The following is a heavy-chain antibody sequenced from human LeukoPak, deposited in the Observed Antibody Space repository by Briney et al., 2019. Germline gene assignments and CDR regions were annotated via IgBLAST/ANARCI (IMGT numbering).Heavy chain of an antibody. D-gene: IGHD3-22*01. CDR3: ARSYYDSSDYYFTS. V-gene: IGHV4-59*08. J-gene: IGHJ4*02. Sequence: KPSETLSLTCAISGGSISSYYWSWIRQPPGKGLEWIGYIYYSGSTNYNPSLKSRVTISVDTSKNRFSLKLSSVTAADTAVYYCARSYYDSSDYYFTSWGQGILVTVSS. CDR1: GGSISSYY. CDR2: IYYSGST.